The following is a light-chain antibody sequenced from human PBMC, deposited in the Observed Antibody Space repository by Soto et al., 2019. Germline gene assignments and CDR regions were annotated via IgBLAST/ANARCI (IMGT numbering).Light chain of an antibody. J-gene: IGLJ2*01. CDR1: ALSNQY. CDR2: KDS. V-gene: IGLV3-25*02. Sequence: SYELTQPPSMSVSPGQTARIPCSGDALSNQYTYWYQQRPGQAPVLLIYKDSERPSGIPERFSGSSSGTTVTVTISGVQAEDEAAYYCQSADSTGVIGLFGGGTKVTVL. CDR3: QSADSTGVIGL.